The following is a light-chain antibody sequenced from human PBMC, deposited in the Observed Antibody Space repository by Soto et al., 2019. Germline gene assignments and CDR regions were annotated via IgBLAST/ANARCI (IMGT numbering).Light chain of an antibody. Sequence: EIVLTQFPDTLSLSPGERATLSCRASQSVSSSSLAWYQQRRGQAPRLLIHGASSRATGIPDRFSGSGSGTDFTLTISRLEPEDFAVYYCQQYDSSPRTFGQGTKVEVK. CDR3: QQYDSSPRT. J-gene: IGKJ1*01. CDR2: GAS. CDR1: QSVSSSS. V-gene: IGKV3-20*01.